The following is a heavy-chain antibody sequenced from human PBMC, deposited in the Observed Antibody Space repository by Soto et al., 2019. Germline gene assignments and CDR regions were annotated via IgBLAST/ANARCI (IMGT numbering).Heavy chain of an antibody. CDR1: GGSITTFPCN. CDR2: IYYSGST. V-gene: IGHV4-61*01. Sequence: PSGTLSLTCTVSGGSITTFPCNWGWIRQPPKKGLEWIGYIYYSGSTNYNPSLKSRVTISVDTSKKQFSLKLSSVTAADTAVYYCAVRLESRVGAKEDSIFCVDWRQGALVTVSS. D-gene: IGHD1-26*01. CDR3: AVRLESRVGAKEDSIFCVD. J-gene: IGHJ4*02.